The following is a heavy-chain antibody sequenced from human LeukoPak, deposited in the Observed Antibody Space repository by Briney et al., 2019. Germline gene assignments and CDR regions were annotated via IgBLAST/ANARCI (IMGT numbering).Heavy chain of an antibody. J-gene: IGHJ4*02. Sequence: PGGSLRLSCAASGFSVDSYAMSWVRQAPGKGLEWVSAISGSGGSTYYADSVKGRFTISRDNSKNTLYLQMNSLRAEDTAVYYCAKAISSWSLYPDYWGQGTLVTVSS. CDR1: GFSVDSYA. CDR2: ISGSGGST. CDR3: AKAISSWSLYPDY. D-gene: IGHD6-13*01. V-gene: IGHV3-23*01.